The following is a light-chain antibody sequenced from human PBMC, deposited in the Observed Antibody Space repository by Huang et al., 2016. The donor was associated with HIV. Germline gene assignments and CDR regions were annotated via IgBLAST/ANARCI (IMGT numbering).Light chain of an antibody. J-gene: IGKJ1*01. Sequence: DIQMTQSPSSLSASVGDRVTITCRASKSISSYLNWYQQKPGKSPKLLIYAASSLQSGVPSRFSGSRSGTDFTLTISSLQPEDFATYYCQQSYSTPWTFGQGTKVEIK. CDR1: KSISSY. CDR3: QQSYSTPWT. CDR2: AAS. V-gene: IGKV1-39*01.